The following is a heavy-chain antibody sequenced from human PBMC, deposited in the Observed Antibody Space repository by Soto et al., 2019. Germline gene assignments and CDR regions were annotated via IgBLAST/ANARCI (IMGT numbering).Heavy chain of an antibody. V-gene: IGHV3-49*04. CDR1: CFSVGDYA. CDR3: TRCAATTPLDAFDI. D-gene: IGHD1-7*01. Sequence: GCLRVYCTAWCFSVGDYAKSGVRQDTGKGRERVGFIRSKAYGGTTEYAASVKGRFTISRDDSKSIAYLQMNSLKTEDTAVHYCTRCAATTPLDAFDICAQRTMVTV. CDR2: IRSKAYGGTT. J-gene: IGHJ3*02.